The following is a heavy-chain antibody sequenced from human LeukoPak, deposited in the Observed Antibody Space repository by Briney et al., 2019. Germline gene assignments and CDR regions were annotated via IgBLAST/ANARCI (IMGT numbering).Heavy chain of an antibody. Sequence: SLRLSCAASGFTFYDYGMHWVRQAPGKGLEWVSGISWNSANIVYADSVKGRFTISRDNAKNSLYLQMNSLRVEDTALYYCAKDRDYNYYFDHWGQGTLVTVSS. CDR2: ISWNSANI. D-gene: IGHD4-11*01. J-gene: IGHJ4*02. CDR3: AKDRDYNYYFDH. V-gene: IGHV3-9*01. CDR1: GFTFYDYG.